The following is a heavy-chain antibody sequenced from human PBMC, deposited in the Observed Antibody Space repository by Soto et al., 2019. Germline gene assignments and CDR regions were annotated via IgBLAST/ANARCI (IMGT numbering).Heavy chain of an antibody. V-gene: IGHV4-59*01. CDR3: AKVGYSSGWYVGGLDP. D-gene: IGHD6-19*01. Sequence: SETLSLTCTVSGGSISSYYWSWIRQPPGKGLEWIGYIYYSGSTNYNPSLKSRVTISVDTSKNQFSLKLSSGTAADTAVFYCAKVGYSSGWYVGGLDPWAQGTRVTVSS. CDR1: GGSISSYY. J-gene: IGHJ5*02. CDR2: IYYSGST.